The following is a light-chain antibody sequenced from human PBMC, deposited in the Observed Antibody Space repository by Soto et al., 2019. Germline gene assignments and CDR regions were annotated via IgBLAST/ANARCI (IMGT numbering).Light chain of an antibody. CDR1: GSDVGRYNL. V-gene: IGLV2-23*01. CDR3: CSYAGGSTWV. Sequence: QSALTQPASVSGSPGQSITISCTGTGSDVGRYNLVSWFQQHPGKAPKLFIFEGTERPSGISNRFSGSRSGNTASLTISGLQAEDEAGYYCCSYAGGSTWVFGGGTKVTVL. CDR2: EGT. J-gene: IGLJ3*02.